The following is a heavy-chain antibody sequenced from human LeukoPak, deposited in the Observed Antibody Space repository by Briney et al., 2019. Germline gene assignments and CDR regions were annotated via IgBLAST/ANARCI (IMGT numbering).Heavy chain of an antibody. Sequence: KPSETLSLTCTVSGGSISSYYWIWIRQPPGQGLEWIGYIYYSGSTNYNPSLKSRVTISVDTSKNQFSLKLSSVTAADTAVYYCARRRRRGYGYDYWGQGTLVTVSS. CDR3: ARRRRRGYGYDY. V-gene: IGHV4-59*08. J-gene: IGHJ4*02. CDR1: GGSISSYY. D-gene: IGHD5-18*01. CDR2: IYYSGST.